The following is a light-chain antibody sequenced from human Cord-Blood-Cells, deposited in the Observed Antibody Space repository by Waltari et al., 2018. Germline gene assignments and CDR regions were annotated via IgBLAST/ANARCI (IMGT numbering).Light chain of an antibody. V-gene: IGKV3-15*01. J-gene: IGKJ1*01. CDR2: GAS. CDR1: QSVSSN. CDR3: QQYNNWPWT. Sequence: EIVMTPSPATLSVSPGERATLSGRASQSVSSNLAWDQQKPCQAPRLLIYGASARATGIPARFSGSGSGTEFTLTISSLQSEDFAVYYCQQYNNWPWTFGQGTKVEMK.